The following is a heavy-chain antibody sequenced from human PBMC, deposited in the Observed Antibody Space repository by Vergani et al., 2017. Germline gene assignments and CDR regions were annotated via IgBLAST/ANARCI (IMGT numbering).Heavy chain of an antibody. CDR2: IYYSGST. J-gene: IGHJ4*02. Sequence: QVQLQESGPGLVKPSETLSLTCTVSGGSISSYYWSWIRQPPGKGLEWIGYIYYSGSTNYNPSLKSRVTISVDTSKNQFSLKLSSVTAADTAVYYCARVLTGQLEPDYWGQGTLVTVSS. V-gene: IGHV4-59*08. D-gene: IGHD6-13*01. CDR1: GGSISSYY. CDR3: ARVLTGQLEPDY.